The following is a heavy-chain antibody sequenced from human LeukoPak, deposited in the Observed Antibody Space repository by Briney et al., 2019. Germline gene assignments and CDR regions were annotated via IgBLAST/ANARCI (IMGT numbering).Heavy chain of an antibody. CDR2: INAGNGNT. Sequence: ASVRVSCKASGYTFASYAMHWVRQAPGQRLEWMGWINAGNGNTKYSQKFQGRVTITRDTSASTAYMELSSLRSEDTAVYYCARGLKSGYSSSWYGKPYYFDYWGQGTLVTVSS. J-gene: IGHJ4*02. CDR3: ARGLKSGYSSSWYGKPYYFDY. CDR1: GYTFASYA. D-gene: IGHD6-13*01. V-gene: IGHV1-3*01.